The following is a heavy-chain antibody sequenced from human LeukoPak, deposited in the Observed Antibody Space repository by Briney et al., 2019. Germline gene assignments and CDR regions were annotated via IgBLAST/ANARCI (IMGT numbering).Heavy chain of an antibody. CDR3: AKGGGLRLTVPSGG. D-gene: IGHD5-12*01. CDR1: GFTFSSYA. J-gene: IGHJ4*02. CDR2: ISGSGGST. V-gene: IGHV3-23*01. Sequence: PGGSLRLSCAASGFTFSSYAMSWVRQAPGKGLEWVSAISGSGGSTYYADSVKGRFTISRDHSNNTLYLQMNSLRVEDTAVYYCAKGGGLRLTVPSGGWGQGTLVTVSS.